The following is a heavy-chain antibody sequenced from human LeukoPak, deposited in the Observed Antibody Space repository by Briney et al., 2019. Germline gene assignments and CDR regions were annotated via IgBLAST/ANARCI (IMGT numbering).Heavy chain of an antibody. J-gene: IGHJ3*02. CDR2: IYTSGST. CDR3: AVCSVTGRAFDI. Sequence: PSETLSLTCTVSGGSISSYYWNWIRQPAGKGLEWIGRIYTSGSTNYNPSLKSRVTVSVDTSKNQFSLKLSSVTAADTAVYYCAVCSVTGRAFDIWGQGTMVTVSS. CDR1: GGSISSYY. V-gene: IGHV4-4*07. D-gene: IGHD3-10*02.